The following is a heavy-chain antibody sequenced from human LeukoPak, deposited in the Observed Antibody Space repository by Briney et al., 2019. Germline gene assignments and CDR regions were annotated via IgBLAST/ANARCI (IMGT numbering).Heavy chain of an antibody. V-gene: IGHV1-18*01. CDR2: ISFYNSYK. CDR1: GYTSVNYG. CDR3: ANVAKGRYFFYYMDV. Sequence: GASVKVSCPASGYTSVNYGIAWLRQARGQGLEWIGWISFYNSYKQYAGDFGGRVTMTTDASTTAAYLELRNLRSDDTGVYFCANVAKGRYFFYYMDVWGKGSTVTVSS. D-gene: IGHD2-15*01. J-gene: IGHJ6*03.